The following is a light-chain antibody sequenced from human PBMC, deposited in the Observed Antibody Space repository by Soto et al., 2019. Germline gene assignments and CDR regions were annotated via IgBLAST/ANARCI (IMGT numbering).Light chain of an antibody. Sequence: EIKITQSPPVVSESTGERAPLSCRASQSVSSSYLAWYQQKPGQAPRLLIYGAFSRATGIPDRFSGSGFGTAFSSPHSSLLCGVGIADDSQLYTNWPPWPLGQGTKV. CDR1: QSVSSSY. CDR3: QLYTNWPPWP. CDR2: GAF. V-gene: IGKV3D-15*01. J-gene: IGKJ1*01.